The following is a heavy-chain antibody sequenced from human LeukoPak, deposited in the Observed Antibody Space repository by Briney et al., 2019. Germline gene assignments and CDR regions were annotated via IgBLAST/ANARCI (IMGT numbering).Heavy chain of an antibody. CDR3: ASDSGGEREWADASDI. CDR1: GFTFSSYS. D-gene: IGHD2-15*01. CDR2: ISSSISYI. Sequence: GGSLRLSCAASGFTFSSYSMNWVRQAPGKGLEWVSSISSSISYIYYADSVKGRFTISRDNAKNSLYLQMNSLRAEDTAVYYCASDSGGEREWADASDIWGQGTMVTVSS. V-gene: IGHV3-21*01. J-gene: IGHJ3*02.